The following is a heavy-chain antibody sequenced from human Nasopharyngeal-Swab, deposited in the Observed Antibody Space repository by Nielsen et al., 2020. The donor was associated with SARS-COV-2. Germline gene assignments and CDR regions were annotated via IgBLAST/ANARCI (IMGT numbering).Heavy chain of an antibody. D-gene: IGHD3-10*01. J-gene: IGHJ4*02. CDR2: ISYDGSNK. Sequence: GESLKISCAASGFTFSSYAMHWVHQAPGKGLEWVAVISYDGSNKYYADSVKGRFTISRDNSKNTLYLQMNSLRAEDTAVYYCARDLGSYLDYWGQGTLVTVSS. V-gene: IGHV3-30-3*01. CDR1: GFTFSSYA. CDR3: ARDLGSYLDY.